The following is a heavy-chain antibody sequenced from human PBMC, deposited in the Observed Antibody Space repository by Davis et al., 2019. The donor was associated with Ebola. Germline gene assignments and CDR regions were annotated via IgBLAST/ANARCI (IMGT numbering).Heavy chain of an antibody. CDR3: ARHAPFCTNGVCYDALDI. CDR2: ISYSVNT. D-gene: IGHD2-8*01. V-gene: IGHV4-31*03. CDR1: GGSISSGGYY. J-gene: IGHJ3*02. Sequence: MPSETLSLTCTVSGGSISSGGYYWSWIRQHPGRGLEWIGYISYSVNTYYNPSLKSRVIISMDTSKNQFSLKLTSMTAADTAVYFCARHAPFCTNGVCYDALDIWGQGTMVTVSS.